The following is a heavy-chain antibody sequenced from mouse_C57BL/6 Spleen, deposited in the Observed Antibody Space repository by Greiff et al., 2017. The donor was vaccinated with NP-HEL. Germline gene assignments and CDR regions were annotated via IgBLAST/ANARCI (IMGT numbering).Heavy chain of an antibody. CDR2: INPSTGGT. CDR3: ARRNLDYFDY. CDR1: GYSFTGYY. J-gene: IGHJ2*01. V-gene: IGHV1-42*01. Sequence: VQLQQSGPELVKPGASVKISCKASGYSFTGYYMNWVKQSPEKSLEWIGEINPSTGGTTYNQKFKAKATLTVDKSSSTAYMQLKSLTSEDSAVYYCARRNLDYFDYWGQGTTLTVSS.